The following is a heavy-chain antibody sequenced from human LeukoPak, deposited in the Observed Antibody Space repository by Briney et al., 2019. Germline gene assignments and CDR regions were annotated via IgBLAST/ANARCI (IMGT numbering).Heavy chain of an antibody. CDR2: ISSSSIYI. D-gene: IGHD1-7*01. V-gene: IGHV3-21*01. CDR3: AKNTQNYGGPLGY. Sequence: PGGSLRLSCAASGFTFSSYAMHGVRQAPGKGLEWVSSISSSSIYIYYADSVKGRFTISRDNAKNSLYLQMNSLRAEDTAVYYCAKNTQNYGGPLGYWGQGTLVTVSS. J-gene: IGHJ4*02. CDR1: GFTFSSYA.